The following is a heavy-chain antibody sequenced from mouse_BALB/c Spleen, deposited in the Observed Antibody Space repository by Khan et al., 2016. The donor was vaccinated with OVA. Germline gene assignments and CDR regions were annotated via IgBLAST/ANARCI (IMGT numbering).Heavy chain of an antibody. CDR1: GFTFSNFA. D-gene: IGHD1-1*01. V-gene: IGHV5-9-1*01. J-gene: IGHJ3*01. Sequence: EVELVESGGGLVKPGGSLKLSCADSGFTFSNFAMSWVRQTPEKRLEWVATISSAGTYTYYPDSVKGRFTISRDNAKNTLYLQMNSLRSEDTALYYCEDGTYGWFAYWGQGTLVTVSA. CDR2: ISSAGTYT. CDR3: EDGTYGWFAY.